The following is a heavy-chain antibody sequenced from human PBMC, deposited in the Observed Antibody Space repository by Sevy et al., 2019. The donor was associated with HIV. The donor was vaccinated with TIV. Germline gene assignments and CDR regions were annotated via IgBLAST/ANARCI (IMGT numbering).Heavy chain of an antibody. V-gene: IGHV3-49*04. CDR2: IRSKAYGGTT. J-gene: IGHJ6*02. D-gene: IGHD4-17*01. CDR3: TRGFIRDYSDYGYYYYYYGMDV. Sequence: GGSLRLSCTASGFTFGDYAMSWVRQAPGKGLEWVGFIRSKAYGGTTEYAASVKGRFTISRDDSKSIAYLQMNSLKTEDTAVYYCTRGFIRDYSDYGYYYYYYGMDVWGQGTTVTVSS. CDR1: GFTFGDYA.